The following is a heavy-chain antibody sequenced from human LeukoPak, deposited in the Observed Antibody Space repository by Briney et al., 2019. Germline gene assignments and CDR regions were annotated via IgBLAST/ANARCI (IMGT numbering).Heavy chain of an antibody. CDR3: AKPGRYDYVWGSYRYSDAFDI. J-gene: IGHJ3*02. CDR2: IIPIFGIA. CDR1: GGTFSSYA. V-gene: IGHV1-69*04. Sequence: ASVKVSYKASGGTFSSYAISWVRQAPGQGLEWMGRIIPIFGIANYAQKFQGRVTITADKSTSTAYMELSSLRPEDTAVYYCAKPGRYDYVWGSYRYSDAFDIWGQGTMVTVSS. D-gene: IGHD3-16*02.